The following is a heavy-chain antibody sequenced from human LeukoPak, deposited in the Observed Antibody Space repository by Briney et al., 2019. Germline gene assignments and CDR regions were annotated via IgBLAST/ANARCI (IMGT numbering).Heavy chain of an antibody. V-gene: IGHV3-21*01. J-gene: IGHJ4*02. CDR2: ISSSSSYI. D-gene: IGHD6-13*01. CDR1: GFTFSSYS. Sequence: GGSLRLPCAASGFTFSSYSMNWVRQAPGKGLEWVSSISSSSSYIYYADSVKGRFTISRDNAKNSLYLQMNSLRAEDTAVYYCARDGRYSSSWSYYFDYWGQGTLVTVSS. CDR3: ARDGRYSSSWSYYFDY.